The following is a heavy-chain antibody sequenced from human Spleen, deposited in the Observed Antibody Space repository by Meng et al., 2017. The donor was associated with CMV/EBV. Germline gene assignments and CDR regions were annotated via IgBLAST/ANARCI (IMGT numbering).Heavy chain of an antibody. Sequence: GSLRLSCIVSGGSVNTAAYYWSWVRQPPGKGLEWIGYIYYSGSTVYMPSLKSRVTISLATSKNQFSLRLSSVTAADTAIYYCARALRDYYYYYAMDVWGQGTTVTVSS. CDR2: IYYSGST. J-gene: IGHJ6*02. CDR1: GGSVNTAAYY. CDR3: ARALRDYYYYYAMDV. V-gene: IGHV4-61*08.